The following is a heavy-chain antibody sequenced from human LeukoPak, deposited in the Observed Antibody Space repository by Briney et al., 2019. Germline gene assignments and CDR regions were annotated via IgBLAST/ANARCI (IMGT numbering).Heavy chain of an antibody. CDR2: ISGSGGST. V-gene: IGHV3-23*01. J-gene: IGHJ4*02. CDR3: VRGIDY. CDR1: GFTFSSYA. Sequence: PGGSLRLSCAASGFTFSSYAMTWVRQAPGKGLEWVSGISGSGGSTYYADSVKGRFPISRDNSRNTLYLQMNSLRAEDTASYYCVRGIDYWGQGTLVTVSS.